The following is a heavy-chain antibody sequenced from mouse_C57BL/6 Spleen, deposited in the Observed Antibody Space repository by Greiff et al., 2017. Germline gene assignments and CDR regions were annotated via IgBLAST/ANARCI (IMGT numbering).Heavy chain of an antibody. Sequence: QVQLQQSGPELVKPGASVKISCKASGYAFSSSWMNWVKQRPGKGLEWIGRIYPGDGDTNYNGKFKGKATLTADKSSSTAYMQLSSLTSEDSAVYFCARGDYDAFYAMDYWGQGTSVTVSP. CDR2: IYPGDGDT. D-gene: IGHD2-4*01. CDR1: GYAFSSSW. J-gene: IGHJ4*01. V-gene: IGHV1-82*01. CDR3: ARGDYDAFYAMDY.